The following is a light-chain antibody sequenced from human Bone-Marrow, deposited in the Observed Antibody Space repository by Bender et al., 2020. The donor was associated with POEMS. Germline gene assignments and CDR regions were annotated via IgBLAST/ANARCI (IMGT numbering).Light chain of an antibody. CDR1: TSDVGGYDF. CDR3: RSYTSNDPAV. CDR2: EVS. V-gene: IGLV2-14*01. Sequence: QSALTQPASVSGSPGQSITISCTGTTSDVGGYDFVSWYQHHPGKAPKLIIFEVSHRPSGVSYRFSGSKSGNTASLTISGLQIDDEADYYCRSYTSNDPAVFGGGTQLTVL. J-gene: IGLJ7*01.